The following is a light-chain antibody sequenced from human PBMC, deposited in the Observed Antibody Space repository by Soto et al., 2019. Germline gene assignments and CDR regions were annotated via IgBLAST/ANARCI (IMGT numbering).Light chain of an antibody. Sequence: DIQMTQSPSSLSASVGDRVTITCRASQGINNFLAWFRQKPGKAPESLIYAASTLQNGVSSRFSGSGSGTDFTLTIISLQPEDFGTYYCQQYNSFPRTFGQGTKVEIK. J-gene: IGKJ1*01. CDR2: AAS. CDR1: QGINNF. CDR3: QQYNSFPRT. V-gene: IGKV1-16*01.